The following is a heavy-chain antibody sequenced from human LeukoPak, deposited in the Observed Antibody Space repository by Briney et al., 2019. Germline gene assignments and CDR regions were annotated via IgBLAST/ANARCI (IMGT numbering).Heavy chain of an antibody. Sequence: SETLSLTCTVSGGSISSSSYYWGWIRQPPGKGLEWIGSIYYSGSTYYNPSLKSRVTISVDTSKNQFSLKLSSVTAADTAVYYCARARDYYDSSGYPYYFDYWGQGTLVTVSS. J-gene: IGHJ4*02. V-gene: IGHV4-39*07. D-gene: IGHD3-22*01. CDR3: ARARDYYDSSGYPYYFDY. CDR2: IYYSGST. CDR1: GGSISSSSYY.